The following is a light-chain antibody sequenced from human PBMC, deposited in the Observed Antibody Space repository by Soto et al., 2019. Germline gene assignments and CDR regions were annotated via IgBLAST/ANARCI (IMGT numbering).Light chain of an antibody. J-gene: IGKJ1*01. V-gene: IGKV3-11*01. CDR2: DTS. CDR1: QSVRNY. CDR3: QQRAHWPKT. Sequence: EIVLTQSPATLSLSPGERATLSCRASQSVRNYLAWYQQKPGQAPRLLIYDTSNRATGVPARFRGSGSGTDFTLTISSLEPEDFAVYYCQQRAHWPKTFGQGTKVEIK.